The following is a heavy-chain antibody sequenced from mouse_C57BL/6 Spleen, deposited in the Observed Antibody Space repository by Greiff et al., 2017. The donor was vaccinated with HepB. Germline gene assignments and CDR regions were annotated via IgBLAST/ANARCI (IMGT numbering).Heavy chain of an antibody. Sequence: EVMLVESGGGLVKPGGSLKLSCAASGFTFSSYAMSWVRQTPEKRLEWVATISDGGSYTYYPDNVKGRFTISRDNAKNNLYLQMSHLKSEDTAMYYCARDRGTVGRWYFDVWGTGTTVTVSS. D-gene: IGHD1-1*01. V-gene: IGHV5-4*01. CDR1: GFTFSSYA. CDR3: ARDRGTVGRWYFDV. CDR2: ISDGGSYT. J-gene: IGHJ1*03.